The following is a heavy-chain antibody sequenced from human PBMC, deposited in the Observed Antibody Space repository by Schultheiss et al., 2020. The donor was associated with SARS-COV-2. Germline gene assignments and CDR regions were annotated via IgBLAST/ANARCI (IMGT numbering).Heavy chain of an antibody. Sequence: SVKVSCKASGGTFSSYAISWVRQAPGQGLEWMGGIIPIFGTANYAQKFQGRVTITADESTSTAYMELSSLRSEDTAVYYCARRPRYCSSTSCHISGGFDYWGQGTLVTVSS. V-gene: IGHV1-69*13. CDR1: GGTFSSYA. CDR3: ARRPRYCSSTSCHISGGFDY. CDR2: IIPIFGTA. J-gene: IGHJ4*02. D-gene: IGHD2-2*02.